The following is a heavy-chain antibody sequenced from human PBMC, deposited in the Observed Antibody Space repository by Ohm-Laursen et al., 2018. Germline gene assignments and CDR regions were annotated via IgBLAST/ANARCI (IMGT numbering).Heavy chain of an antibody. CDR2: ISAYNANT. D-gene: IGHD1-20*01. Sequence: VVSVKVSCKASGYTFFSYGISWVRQAPGQGLEWMGWISAYNANTNYPQKFQDRVTMTTDTSTSTAYMEMRGLSSDVTAVYYCARDGITGREAFDIWGQGTMVTVSS. V-gene: IGHV1-18*01. J-gene: IGHJ3*02. CDR3: ARDGITGREAFDI. CDR1: GYTFFSYG.